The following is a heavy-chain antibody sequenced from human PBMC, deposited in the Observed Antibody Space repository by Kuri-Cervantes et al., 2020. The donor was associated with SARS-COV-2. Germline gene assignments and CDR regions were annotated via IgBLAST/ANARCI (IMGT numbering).Heavy chain of an antibody. CDR3: AKDLIGHPLFDY. CDR1: GFTFSSYA. D-gene: IGHD2-8*01. J-gene: IGHJ4*02. CDR2: ISYDGSNK. V-gene: IGHV3-30-3*01. Sequence: GGSLRLSCAASGFTFSSYAMHWVRQAPGKGLEWVAVISYDGSNKYYADSVKGRFTISRDNSKNTLYLQMNSLRAEDTAVYYCAKDLIGHPLFDYWGQGTLVTVSS.